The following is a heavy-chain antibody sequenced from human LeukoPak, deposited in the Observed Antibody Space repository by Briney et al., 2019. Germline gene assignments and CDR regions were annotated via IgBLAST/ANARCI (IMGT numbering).Heavy chain of an antibody. Sequence: GGSLRLSCAASGFTFSSYAMSWVRQSPGKGREWVSAISGSGGSTYYADSVKGRVTISRDNSKNTLYLQMNSLRAEDTAVCYCAKNPGTGIAVAGTLDVWGKGTTVTVSS. D-gene: IGHD6-19*01. J-gene: IGHJ6*04. V-gene: IGHV3-23*01. CDR1: GFTFSSYA. CDR3: AKNPGTGIAVAGTLDV. CDR2: ISGSGGST.